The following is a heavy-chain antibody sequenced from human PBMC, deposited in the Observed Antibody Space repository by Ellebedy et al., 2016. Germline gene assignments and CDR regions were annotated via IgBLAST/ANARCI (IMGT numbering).Heavy chain of an antibody. CDR1: GFTFSSYA. CDR2: ISGSGGST. V-gene: IGHV3-23*01. CDR3: AKGRLAVAGTEDY. Sequence: GESLKISXAASGFTFSSYAMSWVRQAPGKGLEWVSAISGSGGSTYYADSVKGRFTISRDNSKNTLYLQMNSLRAEDTAVYYCAKGRLAVAGTEDYWGQGTLVTVSS. D-gene: IGHD6-19*01. J-gene: IGHJ4*02.